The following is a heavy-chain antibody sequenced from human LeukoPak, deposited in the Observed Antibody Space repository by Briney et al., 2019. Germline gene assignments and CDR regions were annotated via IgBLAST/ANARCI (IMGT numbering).Heavy chain of an antibody. CDR1: GYTFTGYY. CDR3: ATVGFSAAGTLVY. CDR2: INPNSGGT. V-gene: IGHV1-2*06. J-gene: IGHJ4*02. D-gene: IGHD6-13*01. Sequence: ASVKVSCKASGYTFTGYYMHWVRQAPGQGLEWMGRINPNSGGTNYAQKFQGRVTMTRDTSISTAYMELSSLRSEDTAVYYCATVGFSAAGTLVYWGQGTLVTVSS.